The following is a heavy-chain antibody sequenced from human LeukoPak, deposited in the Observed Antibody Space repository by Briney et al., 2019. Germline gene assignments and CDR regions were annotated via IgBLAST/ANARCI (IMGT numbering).Heavy chain of an antibody. V-gene: IGHV3-48*04. Sequence: GGSLRLSCAASGFTFSSYSMNWVRQAPGKGLEWVSYISSSSSTIYYADSVKGRFTISRDNAKNTLYLQMNSLRAEDTAVYYCSRDTTGHDDYWGQGTLVTVSS. J-gene: IGHJ4*02. CDR3: SRDTTGHDDY. CDR2: ISSSSSTI. CDR1: GFTFSSYS. D-gene: IGHD1-14*01.